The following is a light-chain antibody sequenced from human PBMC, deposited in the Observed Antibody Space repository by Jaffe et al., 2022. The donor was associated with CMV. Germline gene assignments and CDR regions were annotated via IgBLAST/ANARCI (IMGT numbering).Light chain of an antibody. V-gene: IGKV3-20*01. CDR3: HQYGISPFN. J-gene: IGKJ3*01. Sequence: EIVLTQSPGTLSLSPGERATLSCRASQSVTSSYLAWYQQKPGQAPRLLVYAASTRAAGTPDRFSGSGSGTDFTLTISRLEPEDLAVYYCHQYGISPFNLGPGTKVDIK. CDR2: AAS. CDR1: QSVTSSY.